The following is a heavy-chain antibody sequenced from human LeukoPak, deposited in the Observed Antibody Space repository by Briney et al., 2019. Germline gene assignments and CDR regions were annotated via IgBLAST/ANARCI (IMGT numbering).Heavy chain of an antibody. Sequence: GASVKVSCKASGYTFTSYGISWVRQAPGQGLEWMGWISAYNGNTNYAQKLQGRVTMTTDTSTSTAYMELRSLRSDDTAVYYCGRVSSSSWYKGSNYYYMDVWGKGTTVTVSS. J-gene: IGHJ6*03. CDR1: GYTFTSYG. CDR2: ISAYNGNT. D-gene: IGHD6-13*01. V-gene: IGHV1-18*01. CDR3: GRVSSSSWYKGSNYYYMDV.